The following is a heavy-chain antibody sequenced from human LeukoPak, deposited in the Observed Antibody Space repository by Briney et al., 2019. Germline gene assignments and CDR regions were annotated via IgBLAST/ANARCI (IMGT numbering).Heavy chain of an antibody. Sequence: ASVKVSCKASGYTFTGYYMHWVRQAPGQGLEWMGWINPNSGGTNYAQKFQGRVTMTRDTSISTAYMELSRLRSDDTAVYYCALIYDFWSGTYYYGMDVWGQGTTATVSS. D-gene: IGHD3-3*01. J-gene: IGHJ6*02. CDR1: GYTFTGYY. V-gene: IGHV1-2*02. CDR2: INPNSGGT. CDR3: ALIYDFWSGTYYYGMDV.